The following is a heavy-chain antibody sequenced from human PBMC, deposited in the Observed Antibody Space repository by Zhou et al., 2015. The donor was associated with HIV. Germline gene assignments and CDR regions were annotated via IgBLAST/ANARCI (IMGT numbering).Heavy chain of an antibody. V-gene: IGHV1-46*01. Sequence: HVQVVQSGAEVKTPGASVTVSCKASGYTLTSYHMHWVRQAPGQGLEWMGVINPNGVNIGNAQKFHGRVTMTRDTSTSTFFLYLSSLRSEDTAVYYCARGGYGSGSYYNVGLWYFDLWGRGTLVTVSS. J-gene: IGHJ2*01. D-gene: IGHD3-10*01. CDR1: GYTLTSYH. CDR3: ARGGYGSGSYYNVGLWYFDL. CDR2: INPNGVNI.